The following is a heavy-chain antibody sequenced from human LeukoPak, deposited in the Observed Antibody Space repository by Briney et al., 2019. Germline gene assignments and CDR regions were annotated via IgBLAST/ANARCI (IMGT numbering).Heavy chain of an antibody. J-gene: IGHJ4*02. CDR3: AREVALVGDSDY. V-gene: IGHV3-21*01. CDR2: ISSSSSYI. D-gene: IGHD4-17*01. Sequence: GGSLRLSCAASGFTFSSYSMNWDRQAPGKGLEWVSSISSSSSYIYYADSVKGRFTISRDNAKNSLYLQMNSLRAEDTAVYYCAREVALVGDSDYWGQGTLVTVSS. CDR1: GFTFSSYS.